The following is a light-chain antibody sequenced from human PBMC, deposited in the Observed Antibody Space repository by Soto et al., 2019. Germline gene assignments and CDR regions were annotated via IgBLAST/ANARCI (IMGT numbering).Light chain of an antibody. CDR3: QSYDSSLSGWL. CDR2: GDS. CDR1: SSNIGAGYN. V-gene: IGLV1-40*01. Sequence: QSVLTQPPSVSGAPGQRVTISCTGSSSNIGAGYNVHWYQQVPGTAPKLLIYGDSNRPSGVPDRFSGSKSGTSASLAITGLQAEHEADYYCQSYDSSLSGWLFGGGTKVTVL. J-gene: IGLJ3*02.